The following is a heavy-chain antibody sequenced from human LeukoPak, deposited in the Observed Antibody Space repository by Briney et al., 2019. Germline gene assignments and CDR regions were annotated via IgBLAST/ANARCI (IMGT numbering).Heavy chain of an antibody. CDR2: INPGGGGT. CDR1: GYTFTRYS. Sequence: ASVKVSCKASGYTFTRYSMRWVRQAPGQGLEWMGIINPGGGGTSYAQNFQDRVTMTRDTSTSTVYMELSSLRSEDTAVYYCGRETTRTGFYYFDYWGQGTLVTVSS. V-gene: IGHV1-46*01. D-gene: IGHD1-7*01. J-gene: IGHJ4*02. CDR3: GRETTRTGFYYFDY.